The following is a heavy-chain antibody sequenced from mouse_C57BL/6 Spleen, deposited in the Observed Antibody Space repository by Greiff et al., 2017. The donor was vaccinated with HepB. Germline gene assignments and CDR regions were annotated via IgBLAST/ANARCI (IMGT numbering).Heavy chain of an antibody. CDR2: ISSGSSTI. J-gene: IGHJ1*03. CDR3: ARPHYYGSSGYFDV. CDR1: GFTFSDYG. D-gene: IGHD1-1*01. V-gene: IGHV5-17*01. Sequence: EVKLLASGGGLVKPGGSLKLSCAASGFTFSDYGMHWVRQAPEKGLEWVAYISSGSSTIYYADTVKGRFTISRDNAKNTLFLQMTSLRSEDTAMYYCARPHYYGSSGYFDVWGTGTTVTVSS.